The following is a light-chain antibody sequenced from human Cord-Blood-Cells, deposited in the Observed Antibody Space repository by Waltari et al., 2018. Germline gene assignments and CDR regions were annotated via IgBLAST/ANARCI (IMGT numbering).Light chain of an antibody. J-gene: IGKJ4*01. Sequence: EIVMTQSPATLSVSPGERATLPCRASQSVSSNLAWYQQKPGQAPRLLIYGASTRATGIPARFSGSGSGTEFTLTISSLQSEDFAVYYCQQYNNWPPLTFGGGTKMEIK. CDR1: QSVSSN. CDR3: QQYNNWPPLT. V-gene: IGKV3-15*01. CDR2: GAS.